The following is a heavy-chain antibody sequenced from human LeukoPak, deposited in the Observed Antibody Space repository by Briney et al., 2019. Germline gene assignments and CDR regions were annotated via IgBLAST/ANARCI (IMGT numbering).Heavy chain of an antibody. Sequence: PGGSLRLSCVASGFTFSSYVMRWVRQGPGKGLEWVSSISGSGGSTYYSDSVKGRFTISRDNAKNSLYLQMNSLRAEDTAVYYCARDRPQLWFGELSDAFDIWGQGTMVTVSS. CDR3: ARDRPQLWFGELSDAFDI. V-gene: IGHV3-23*01. CDR1: GFTFSSYV. CDR2: ISGSGGST. J-gene: IGHJ3*02. D-gene: IGHD3-10*01.